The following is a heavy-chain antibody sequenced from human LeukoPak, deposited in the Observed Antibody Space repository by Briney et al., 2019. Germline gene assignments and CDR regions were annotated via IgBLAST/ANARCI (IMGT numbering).Heavy chain of an antibody. V-gene: IGHV3-48*01. J-gene: IGHJ4*02. CDR3: ARDYSTVTTFFDY. CDR1: GFTFRTYN. CDR2: ITSGGTTI. D-gene: IGHD4-17*01. Sequence: GGSLRLSCAASGFTFRTYNMNWVRQAPGKGLEWVSYITSGGTTIYYADSVKGRFTISRDHAKNSLYLQMNSLRAEDTAVYYCARDYSTVTTFFDYWGQGTLVTVSS.